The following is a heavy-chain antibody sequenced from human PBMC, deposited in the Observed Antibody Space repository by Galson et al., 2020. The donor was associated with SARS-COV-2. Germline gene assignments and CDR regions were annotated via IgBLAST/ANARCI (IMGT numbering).Heavy chain of an antibody. CDR1: GYSFTTYW. D-gene: IGHD2-15*01. CDR2: IYPGDSDT. CDR3: AREGGCSGGSCYSGSYFDY. V-gene: IGHV5-51*01. Sequence: HGESLKISCKGSGYSFTTYWIGWVRQMPGKGLEWMGIIYPGDSDTRYSPSFQGQVTISADKSISTAYLQWSSLKASDIAMYYWAREGGCSGGSCYSGSYFDYWGQGTLVTVSS. J-gene: IGHJ4*02.